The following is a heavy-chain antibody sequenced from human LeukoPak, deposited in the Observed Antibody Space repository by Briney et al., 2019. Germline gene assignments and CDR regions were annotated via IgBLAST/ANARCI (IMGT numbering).Heavy chain of an antibody. CDR2: IYRSGST. CDR3: ARDDQYYGMDV. Sequence: SQTLSLTCTVSGGSISSGDYYWSWIRQPPGKGLEWIGYIYRSGSTYYNPSLKSRVTKSVDRSKNQFSLKLSSVTAADTAVYYCARDDQYYGMDVWGQGTTVTVSS. D-gene: IGHD2-2*01. J-gene: IGHJ6*02. V-gene: IGHV4-30-2*01. CDR1: GGSISSGDYY.